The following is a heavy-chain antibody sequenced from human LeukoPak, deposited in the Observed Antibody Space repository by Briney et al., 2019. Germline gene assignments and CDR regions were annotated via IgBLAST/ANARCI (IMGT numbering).Heavy chain of an antibody. CDR2: ISAYNGNT. V-gene: IGHV1-18*01. CDR1: GYTLASYG. Sequence: ASVKVSCKASGYTLASYGISWVRQAPGQGLEWMGWISAYNGNTNYAQKLQGRVTMITDTSTSTAYMELRSLRSDDTAVYYCARDAFEYSSSTACDYWGQGTLVTVSS. D-gene: IGHD6-6*01. J-gene: IGHJ4*02. CDR3: ARDAFEYSSSTACDY.